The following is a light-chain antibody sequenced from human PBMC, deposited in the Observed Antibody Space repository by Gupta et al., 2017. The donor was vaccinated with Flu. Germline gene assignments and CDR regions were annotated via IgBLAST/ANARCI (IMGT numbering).Light chain of an antibody. CDR2: DVR. CDR1: SSDVGGHNY. J-gene: IGLJ1*01. Sequence: QSALTQPASVSGSPGQSITISCTGTSSDVGGHNYVSWYQQHPDKAPKLMIFDVRNRPSGVSRRFSGSKSGNTASLTISVRQAEDVADYYGSSVVSSNIYVFGGGTKLTVL. CDR3: SSVVSSNIYV. V-gene: IGLV2-14*03.